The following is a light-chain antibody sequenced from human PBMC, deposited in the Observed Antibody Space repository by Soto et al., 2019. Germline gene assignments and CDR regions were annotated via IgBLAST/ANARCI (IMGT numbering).Light chain of an antibody. V-gene: IGLV2-14*03. CDR2: DVS. J-gene: IGLJ3*02. CDR3: SSYTSSGTWV. CDR1: SSDVGGYNY. Sequence: QSALTQPASVSGSPGQSIPISCTGSSSDVGGYNYVSWCQQHPGKAPKTMIYDVSNRPSGVSNRFSGSKSGNTASLTISGLQAEDEADYYCSSYTSSGTWVFGGGTKLTVL.